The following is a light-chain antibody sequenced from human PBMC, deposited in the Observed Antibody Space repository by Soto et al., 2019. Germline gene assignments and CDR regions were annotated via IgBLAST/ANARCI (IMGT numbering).Light chain of an antibody. CDR1: ESISSW. CDR2: KAS. Sequence: DIQMTPSPSTLSASVGDRVTITCRASESISSWLAWYQQKPGKAPKLLIYKASILQSGVPSRFSGSGSGTEFTLSISSLQPDDFASYYCQQYNSFSLTFGGGTKVEIK. CDR3: QQYNSFSLT. J-gene: IGKJ4*01. V-gene: IGKV1-5*03.